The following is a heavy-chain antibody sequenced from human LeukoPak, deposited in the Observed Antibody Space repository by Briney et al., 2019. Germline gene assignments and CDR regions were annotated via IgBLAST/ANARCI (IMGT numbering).Heavy chain of an antibody. J-gene: IGHJ5*02. CDR3: ARDAYRNCSSTSCYWFDP. CDR2: ITPIFGTA. D-gene: IGHD2-2*01. CDR1: GGTFRSYA. V-gene: IGHV1-69*01. Sequence: SVKVSCKASGGTFRSYAISWVRQAPGQGLEWMGGITPIFGTANYAQKFQGRVTITADESTNTAYMELSSLTSEDTAMYYCARDAYRNCSSTSCYWFDPWGQGTLVTVSS.